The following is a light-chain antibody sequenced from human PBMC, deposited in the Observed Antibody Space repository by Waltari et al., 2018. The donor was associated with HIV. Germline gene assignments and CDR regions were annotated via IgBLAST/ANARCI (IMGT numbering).Light chain of an antibody. CDR1: SSDVGTSKH. CDR3: ASYTSRSTFL. CDR2: DVS. Sequence: QSALTQPPSVSGSPGQSVTLSCTGTSSDVGTSKHVSWYRQPPGAAPNLIIYDVSMRPSGVPARFSGSRSGYAASLTISGLQAEDEADYYCASYTSRSTFLFGGGTKLTVL. J-gene: IGLJ2*01. V-gene: IGLV2-18*02.